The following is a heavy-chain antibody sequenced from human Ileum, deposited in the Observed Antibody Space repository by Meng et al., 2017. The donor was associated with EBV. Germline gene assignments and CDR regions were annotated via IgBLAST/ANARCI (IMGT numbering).Heavy chain of an antibody. CDR1: GGNFKTFV. CDR3: ATDVGTVADH. Sequence: QLVPSGADVKKPWSSVKISCRASGGNFKTFVFSWVRLAPGQGLECGGVTPVFTSTLYAKHFKDRVTITADESTNTAFMELKNLQSDDTAIYYCATDVGTVADHWGPGTLVTVSS. J-gene: IGHJ4*02. V-gene: IGHV1-69*01. CDR2: VTPVFTST. D-gene: IGHD4-23*01.